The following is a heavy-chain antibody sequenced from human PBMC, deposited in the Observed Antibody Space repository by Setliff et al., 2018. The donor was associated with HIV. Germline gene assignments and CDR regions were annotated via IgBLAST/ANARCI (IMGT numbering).Heavy chain of an antibody. D-gene: IGHD4-17*01. Sequence: PGGSLRLSCAASGFTFSSYAMSWVRQAPGKGLEWVSAISGSGGSTYYADSVKGRFTISRDNSKNTLYLQMNSLRAEDTAIYYCAKHRSGGDYTSGVFDIWGQGTMVTVSS. CDR3: AKHRSGGDYTSGVFDI. CDR2: ISGSGGST. V-gene: IGHV3-23*01. J-gene: IGHJ3*02. CDR1: GFTFSSYA.